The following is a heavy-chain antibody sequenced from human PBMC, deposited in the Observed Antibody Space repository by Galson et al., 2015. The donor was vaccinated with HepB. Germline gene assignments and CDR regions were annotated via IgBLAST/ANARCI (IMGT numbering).Heavy chain of an antibody. D-gene: IGHD5-24*01. CDR2: ISSSSSYI. J-gene: IGHJ4*02. Sequence: SLRLSCAASGFTFSSYSMNWVRQAPGKGLEWVSSISSSSSYIYYADSVKGRFTISRDNAKNSLYLQMNSLRAEDTAVYYCARDPGDGYNWFYFDYWGQGTLVTVSS. V-gene: IGHV3-21*01. CDR1: GFTFSSYS. CDR3: ARDPGDGYNWFYFDY.